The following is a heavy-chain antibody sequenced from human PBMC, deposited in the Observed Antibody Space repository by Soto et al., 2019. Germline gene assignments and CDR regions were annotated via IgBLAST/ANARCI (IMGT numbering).Heavy chain of an antibody. V-gene: IGHV3-64*02. Sequence: VQLVESGEGLVQPGGSLRLSCAASGFTFSSYNIHWIRQAPGKGLEFVSAISRSGDRTYYAESVKGRFTITRDNSKNTVWLQMGSLRAEDMAVSYCARARCSSGQCYYFDYWGRGALVSVSS. D-gene: IGHD2-15*01. J-gene: IGHJ4*02. CDR2: ISRSGDRT. CDR1: GFTFSSYN. CDR3: ARARCSSGQCYYFDY.